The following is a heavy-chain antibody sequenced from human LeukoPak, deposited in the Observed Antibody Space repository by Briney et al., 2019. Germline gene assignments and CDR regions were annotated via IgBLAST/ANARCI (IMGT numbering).Heavy chain of an antibody. V-gene: IGHV3-30*02. Sequence: PGGSLRLSCAASGFTFSSYGMHWVRQAPGKGLEWVTFIRYDGIHKYYADSVKGRFTISRDNAKNSLYLQMNSLRAEDTAVYFCGSPRRGYWGQGTLVTVSS. CDR3: GSPRRGY. CDR1: GFTFSSYG. CDR2: IRYDGIHK. J-gene: IGHJ4*02.